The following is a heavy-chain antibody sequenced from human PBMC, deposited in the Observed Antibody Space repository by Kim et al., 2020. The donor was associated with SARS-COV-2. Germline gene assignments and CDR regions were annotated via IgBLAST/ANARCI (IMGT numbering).Heavy chain of an antibody. J-gene: IGHJ4*01. CDR2: IRSKANDYAT. CDR1: GFSFSGSG. V-gene: IGHV3-73*01. Sequence: GGSLRLSCAASGFSFSGSGMHWVRQASGKGLEWVGRIRSKANDYATVYAASVKGRFTISRDDSKNTTYLQMNSLKTEDTAMYYCIPDYNFWGGFDYWGHGTLITVSS. D-gene: IGHD3-3*01. CDR3: IPDYNFWGGFDY.